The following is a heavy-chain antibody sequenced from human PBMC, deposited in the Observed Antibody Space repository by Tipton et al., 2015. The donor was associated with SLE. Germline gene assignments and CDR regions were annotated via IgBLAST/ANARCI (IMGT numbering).Heavy chain of an antibody. CDR2: INTGNGNT. J-gene: IGHJ4*02. CDR3: ASVSDRGSGSLDY. Sequence: QLVQSGPEVKKPGASVKVSCKTSGYSFTTYAIHWVRQAPGQRLELMGWINTGNGNTKFSQRFQGRVTITRDTSASTAYMELSSLRSEDTAVYYCASVSDRGSGSLDYWGQGTLVTVSS. V-gene: IGHV1-3*04. D-gene: IGHD3-10*01. CDR1: GYSFTTYA.